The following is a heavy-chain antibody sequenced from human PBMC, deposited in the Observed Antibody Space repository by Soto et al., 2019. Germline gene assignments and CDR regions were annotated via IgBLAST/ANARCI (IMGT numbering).Heavy chain of an antibody. D-gene: IGHD3-10*01. CDR1: GVNVSSNC. V-gene: IGHV3-66*01. J-gene: IGHJ6*02. CDR2: IYSGGST. Sequence: GGSLSLSSAASGVNVSSNCMSWVRQAPGKGLEWVSVIYSGGSTYYADSVKGRFTISRDNSKNTLYLQMNSLRAEDTAVYYCARDMVRGMDVWGQGTTVTVSS. CDR3: ARDMVRGMDV.